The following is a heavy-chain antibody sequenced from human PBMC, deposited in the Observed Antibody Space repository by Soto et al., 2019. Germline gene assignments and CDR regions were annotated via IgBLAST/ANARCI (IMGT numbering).Heavy chain of an antibody. V-gene: IGHV3-23*01. CDR1: GFTFSSYA. J-gene: IGHJ4*02. CDR2: ISGSGGST. CDR3: ASHRTGGYYFDY. Sequence: GGSLRLSCAASGFTFSSYAMSWVRQAPGKGLEWVSAISGSGGSTYYADSVKGRFTISRDNSKNTLYLQMNSLRAEDTAVYYCASHRTGGYYFDYWGQGTLVTVSS. D-gene: IGHD7-27*01.